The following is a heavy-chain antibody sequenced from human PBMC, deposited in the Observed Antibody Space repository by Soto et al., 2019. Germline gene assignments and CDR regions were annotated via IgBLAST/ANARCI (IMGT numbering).Heavy chain of an antibody. Sequence: SVKVSCKASGGTFSSYAISWVRQAPGQGLEWMGGIIPIFGTANYAQKFQGRVTITADESTSTAYMELSRLRSEETAVYYCARDDLHYYDSSGYYYGNWFDPWGQGTLVTVSS. CDR2: IIPIFGTA. D-gene: IGHD3-22*01. J-gene: IGHJ5*02. CDR1: GGTFSSYA. CDR3: ARDDLHYYDSSGYYYGNWFDP. V-gene: IGHV1-69*13.